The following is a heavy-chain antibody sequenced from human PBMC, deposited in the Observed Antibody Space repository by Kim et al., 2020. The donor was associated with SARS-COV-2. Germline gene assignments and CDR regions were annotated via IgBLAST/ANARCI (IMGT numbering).Heavy chain of an antibody. CDR1: GGSISSSSYY. V-gene: IGHV4-39*01. D-gene: IGHD3-9*01. CDR2: IYYSGST. Sequence: SETLSLTCTVSGGSISSSSYYWGWIRQPPGKGLEWIGSIYYSGSTYYNPSLKSRVTISVDTSKNQFSLKLSSVTAADTAVYYCARQQSGYDILTGTKDVYYFDYWGQGTLVTVSS. CDR3: ARQQSGYDILTGTKDVYYFDY. J-gene: IGHJ4*02.